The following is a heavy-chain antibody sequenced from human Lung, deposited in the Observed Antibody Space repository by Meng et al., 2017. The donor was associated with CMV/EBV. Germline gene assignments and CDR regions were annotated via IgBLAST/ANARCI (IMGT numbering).Heavy chain of an antibody. Sequence: GESXKISCAASGFTFSSYTMDWVRQAPGKGLEWVSSISSSSSHIYYTDSVKGRFTISRDNAENSLYLQMNSLRAEDTAVYYCARGWGPFDFWGQGTLVTVSS. CDR2: ISSSSSHI. CDR3: ARGWGPFDF. V-gene: IGHV3-21*01. D-gene: IGHD3-16*01. CDR1: GFTFSSYT. J-gene: IGHJ4*02.